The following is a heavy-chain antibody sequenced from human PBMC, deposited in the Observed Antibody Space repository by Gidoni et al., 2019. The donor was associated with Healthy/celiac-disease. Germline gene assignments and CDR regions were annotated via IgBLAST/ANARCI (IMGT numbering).Heavy chain of an antibody. J-gene: IGHJ6*02. CDR3: TTMLDDFPYGMDV. V-gene: IGHV3-73*01. D-gene: IGHD3-3*01. CDR2: IRSKANSYAT. CDR1: GFTFIGSA. Sequence: EVQLVASGGGLVQPGGSLTLSCAASGFTFIGSAMHWVRRASGKGLEWVGRIRSKANSYATAYAAWVKGRFTISRDDSKNTAYLQMNRLKTEETAVYYCTTMLDDFPYGMDVWGQGTTVTVSS.